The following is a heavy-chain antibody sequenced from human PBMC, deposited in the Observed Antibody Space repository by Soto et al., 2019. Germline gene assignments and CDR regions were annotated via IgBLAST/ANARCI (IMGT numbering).Heavy chain of an antibody. J-gene: IGHJ4*02. Sequence: GGSLRLSCAASGFTFSSYAMHWVRQAPGKGLEWVAVISYDGSNKYYADSVKGRFTISRDNSKNTLYLQMNSLRAEDTAVYYCAREGGGYDLSVYWGQGTLVTVSS. CDR3: AREGGGYDLSVY. D-gene: IGHD5-12*01. V-gene: IGHV3-30-3*01. CDR1: GFTFSSYA. CDR2: ISYDGSNK.